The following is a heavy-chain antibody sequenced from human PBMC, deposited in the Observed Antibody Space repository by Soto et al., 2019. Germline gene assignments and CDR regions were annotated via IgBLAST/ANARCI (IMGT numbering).Heavy chain of an antibody. J-gene: IGHJ4*02. CDR1: GFTFSSYA. CDR2: ISYDGSNK. Sequence: GGSLRLSCAASGFTFSSYAMHWVRQAPGKGLEWVAVISYDGSNKYYADSVKGRFTISRDNSKNTLYLQMNSLRAEDTAVYYCARVKVAYSGYDSVFFDYWGQGTLVTVSS. D-gene: IGHD5-12*01. CDR3: ARVKVAYSGYDSVFFDY. V-gene: IGHV3-30-3*01.